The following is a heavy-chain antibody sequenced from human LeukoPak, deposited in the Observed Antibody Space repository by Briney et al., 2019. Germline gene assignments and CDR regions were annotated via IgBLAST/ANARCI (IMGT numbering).Heavy chain of an antibody. V-gene: IGHV3-21*01. D-gene: IGHD3-9*01. CDR1: GFTFSSYS. CDR2: ISSSSSYI. CDR3: AREGDYDILTGYYEDY. J-gene: IGHJ4*02. Sequence: GGSLRLSCAVSGFTFSSYSMNWVRQAPGKGLEWVSSISSSSSYIYYADSVKGRFTISRDNAKNSLYLQMNSLRAEDTAVYYCAREGDYDILTGYYEDYWGQGTLVTVSS.